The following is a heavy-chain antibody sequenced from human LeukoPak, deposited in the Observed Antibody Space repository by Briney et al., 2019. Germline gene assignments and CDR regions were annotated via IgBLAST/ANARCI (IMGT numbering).Heavy chain of an antibody. CDR1: GYSISSGYY. V-gene: IGHV4-38-2*02. D-gene: IGHD1-26*01. CDR2: IYHSGST. CDR3: ASRGRGEWELLVSENYFDY. J-gene: IGHJ4*02. Sequence: KASETLSLTCTVSGYSISSGYYWGWIRQPQGKGLEWIGSIYHSGSTYYNPSLKSRVTISVDKSKNQFSLKLSSVTAADTAVYYCASRGRGEWELLVSENYFDYWGQGTLVTVSS.